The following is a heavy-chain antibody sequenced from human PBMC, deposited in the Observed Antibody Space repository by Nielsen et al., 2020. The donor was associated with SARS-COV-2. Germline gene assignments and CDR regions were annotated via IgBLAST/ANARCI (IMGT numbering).Heavy chain of an antibody. CDR1: GYTFTSYD. CDR2: MNPNSGNT. V-gene: IGHV1-8*01. CDR3: AVVVTAILGLDY. D-gene: IGHD2-21*02. J-gene: IGHJ4*02. Sequence: ASVKVSCKASGYTFTSYDINWVRQATGQGLEWMGWMNPNSGNTGYAQKFQGRVTMTRNTSISTAYMELSSLRSEDTAVYYCAVVVTAILGLDYWGQGTLVTVSS.